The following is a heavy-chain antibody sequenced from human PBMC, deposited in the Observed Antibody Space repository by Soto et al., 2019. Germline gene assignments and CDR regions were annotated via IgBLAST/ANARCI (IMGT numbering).Heavy chain of an antibody. Sequence: EVQLSESGGGLAQPGGSLRLSCEGSGFTFSDFAISWVRQAPGKGLEWVSVVSGNGDVTRYADSVKGRFATSRDNSNNTMFLQMNSLTAEDTAIYYCAKDGIQTVTFDYWGRGTLVTVSS. D-gene: IGHD4-17*01. CDR1: GFTFSDFA. V-gene: IGHV3-23*01. CDR3: AKDGIQTVTFDY. J-gene: IGHJ4*01. CDR2: VSGNGDVT.